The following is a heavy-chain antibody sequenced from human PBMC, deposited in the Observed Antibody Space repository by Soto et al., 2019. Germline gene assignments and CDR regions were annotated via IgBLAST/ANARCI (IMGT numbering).Heavy chain of an antibody. Sequence: EVQLVESGGGLVQPGGSLKLSCAASGFTFSGSAMHWVRQASGKGLEWVGRIRSKANSYATAYAASVKGRFTISRDDSKNTAYLQMNSLKTEDTAVYYCTSGIRGTTYDYYYMDVWGKGTTVTVSS. CDR2: IRSKANSYAT. CDR3: TSGIRGTTYDYYYMDV. CDR1: GFTFSGSA. V-gene: IGHV3-73*01. J-gene: IGHJ6*03. D-gene: IGHD3-10*01.